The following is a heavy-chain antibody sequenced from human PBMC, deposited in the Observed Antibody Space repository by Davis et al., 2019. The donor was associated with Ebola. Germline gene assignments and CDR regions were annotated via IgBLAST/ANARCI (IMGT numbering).Heavy chain of an antibody. D-gene: IGHD2-21*01. V-gene: IGHV1-18*01. CDR1: GGTFSSYT. CDR2: ISAYNHKT. J-gene: IGHJ6*04. CDR3: ARSSVAIYYGMDV. Sequence: ASVKVSCKASGGTFSSYTISWVRQAPGQGLEWMGWISAYNHKTNYAPNLQGRVTITRDTSASTAYMELSSLRSEDTAVYYCARSSVAIYYGMDVWGKGTTVTVSS.